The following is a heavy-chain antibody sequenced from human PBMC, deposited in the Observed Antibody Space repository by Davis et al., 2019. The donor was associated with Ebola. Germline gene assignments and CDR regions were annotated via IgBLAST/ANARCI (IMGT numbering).Heavy chain of an antibody. J-gene: IGHJ5*02. V-gene: IGHV3-30-3*01. CDR1: GFTFSSFP. D-gene: IGHD6-13*01. Sequence: GESLKISCAASGFTFSSFPMHWIRQAPGKGLQWVAVLSPDGSNKFYTDSVKGRFTISRDNSENTLYLQMNILRPEDTAVYYCARDLGGRGSNWATNWFDPWGQGTLVTVSS. CDR3: ARDLGGRGSNWATNWFDP. CDR2: LSPDGSNK.